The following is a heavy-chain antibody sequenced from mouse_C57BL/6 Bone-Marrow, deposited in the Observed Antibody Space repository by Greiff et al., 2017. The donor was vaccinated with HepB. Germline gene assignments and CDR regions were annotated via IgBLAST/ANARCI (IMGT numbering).Heavy chain of an antibody. CDR2: IDPSDSET. CDR3: ARRYYGSSYYFDY. Sequence: VKLQQPGAELVRPGSSVKLSCKASGYTFTSYWMHWVKQRPIQGLEWIGNIDPSDSETHYNQKFKDKATLTVDKSSSTAYMQLSSLTSEDSAVYYCARRYYGSSYYFDYWGQGTTLTVSS. V-gene: IGHV1-52*01. J-gene: IGHJ2*01. CDR1: GYTFTSYW. D-gene: IGHD1-1*01.